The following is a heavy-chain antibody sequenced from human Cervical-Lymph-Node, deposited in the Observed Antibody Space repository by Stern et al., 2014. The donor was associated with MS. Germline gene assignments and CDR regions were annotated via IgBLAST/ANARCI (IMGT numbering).Heavy chain of an antibody. CDR3: ARGGAVATSDYYFDY. CDR2: ISDDGSDK. V-gene: IGHV3-30*01. CDR1: GFTFSYHA. D-gene: IGHD5-12*01. Sequence: VQLVESGGGVVQPGRSLRLSCAASGFTFSYHAMHWVRQAPGTGLEWVAVISDDGSDKNDADSVKGRFTISRDNSRNTLYLQMNSLRVDDTAVYYCARGGAVATSDYYFDYWGQGILVTVSS. J-gene: IGHJ4*02.